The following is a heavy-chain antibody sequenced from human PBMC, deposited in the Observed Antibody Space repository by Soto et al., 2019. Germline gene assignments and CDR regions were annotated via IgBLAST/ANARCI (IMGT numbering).Heavy chain of an antibody. V-gene: IGHV4-39*01. CDR1: GGSISSSSYY. D-gene: IGHD6-6*01. CDR3: ARTGSSSSQGYYYYYGMDV. J-gene: IGHJ6*02. CDR2: IYYSGST. Sequence: SETLSLTCTVSGGSISSSSYYWGWIRQPPGKGLEWIGSIYYSGSTYYNPSLKSRVTISVDTSKNQFSLKLSSVTAADTAVYYCARTGSSSSQGYYYYYGMDVWGQGTTVTVSS.